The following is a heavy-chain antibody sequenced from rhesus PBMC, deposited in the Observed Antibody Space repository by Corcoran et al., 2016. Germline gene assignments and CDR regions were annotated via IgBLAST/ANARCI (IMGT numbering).Heavy chain of an antibody. J-gene: IGHJ4*01. CDR1: GYTLGDYG. CDR3: ARSSDYVFDY. V-gene: IGHV3-183*01. D-gene: IGHD4-29*01. Sequence: EVQLVESGGGLVKPGASLRLSCAASGYTLGDYGRHWVRQAPGKGMVCVSFISYTGKPIYYADSVQGRFTISRDNAKNSLSLQMNSLRAEDTAVYYCARSSDYVFDYWGQGVLVTVSS. CDR2: ISYTGKPI.